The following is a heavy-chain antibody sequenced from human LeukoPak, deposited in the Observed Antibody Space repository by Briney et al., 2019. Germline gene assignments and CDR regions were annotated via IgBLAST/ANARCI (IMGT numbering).Heavy chain of an antibody. V-gene: IGHV4-39*01. CDR1: GGSIGSSSYY. Sequence: PSETLSLTCTVSGGSIGSSSYYWGWIRQPPGKGLEWIGSIYYSGSTYYNPSLKSRVTISVDTSKNQFSLKLSSVTAADTAVYYCARQGGTGTDYYYYGMDVWGQGSTVTVSS. J-gene: IGHJ6*02. D-gene: IGHD1-1*01. CDR3: ARQGGTGTDYYYYGMDV. CDR2: IYYSGST.